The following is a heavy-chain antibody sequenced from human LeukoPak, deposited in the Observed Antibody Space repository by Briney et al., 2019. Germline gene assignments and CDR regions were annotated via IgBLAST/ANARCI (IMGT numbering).Heavy chain of an antibody. CDR2: ISSSSSYI. J-gene: IGHJ4*02. D-gene: IGHD3-22*01. V-gene: IGHV3-21*01. CDR1: GFTFGDYA. Sequence: GGSLRLSCTASGFTFGDYAMSWVRQAPGEGLEWVSSISSSSSYIYYADSVKGRFTISRDNAKNSLYLQMNSLRAEDTAVYYCARDRYDSSGYRHFDYWGQGTLVTVSS. CDR3: ARDRYDSSGYRHFDY.